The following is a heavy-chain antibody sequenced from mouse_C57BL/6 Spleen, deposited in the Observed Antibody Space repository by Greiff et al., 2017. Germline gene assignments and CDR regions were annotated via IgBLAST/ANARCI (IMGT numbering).Heavy chain of an antibody. Sequence: VQLQQSGAELVRPGASVKLSCTASGFNIKDYYMHWVKQRPEQGLEWIGRIDPEDGDTEYAPKFQGKATMTADTSSNTAYLQLSSLTSEDTAVYYFTQSTMVTTDGPFDYWGQGTTLTVSS. V-gene: IGHV14-1*01. D-gene: IGHD2-2*01. CDR1: GFNIKDYY. CDR2: IDPEDGDT. J-gene: IGHJ2*01. CDR3: TQSTMVTTDGPFDY.